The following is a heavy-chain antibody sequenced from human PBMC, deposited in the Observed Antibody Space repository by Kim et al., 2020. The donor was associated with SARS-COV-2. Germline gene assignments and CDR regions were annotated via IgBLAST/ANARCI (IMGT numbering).Heavy chain of an antibody. J-gene: IGHJ6*02. CDR2: INPSGGST. CDR3: AIDPTHYYYGSGSYYYSSYYYYGMDV. V-gene: IGHV1-46*01. D-gene: IGHD3-10*01. Sequence: ASVKVSCKASGYTFTSYYMHWVRQAPGQGLEWMGIINPSGGSTSYAQKFQGRVTMTRDTSTSTVYMELSSLRSEDTAVYYCAIDPTHYYYGSGSYYYSSYYYYGMDVWGQGTTVTVSS. CDR1: GYTFTSYY.